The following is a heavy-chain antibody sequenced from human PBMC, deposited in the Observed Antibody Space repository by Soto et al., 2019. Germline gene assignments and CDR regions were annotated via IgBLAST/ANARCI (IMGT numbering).Heavy chain of an antibody. CDR2: IRSKAYGGTT. Sequence: GGSLRLSCTASGFTFGDYAMSWFRQAPGKGLEWVGFIRSKAYGGTTEYAASVKGRFTISRDDSKSIAYLQMNSLKTEDSAVYYCTRSKGGFDFWSGYPRFRGYFDYWGQGTLVTVSS. CDR1: GFTFGDYA. D-gene: IGHD3-3*01. V-gene: IGHV3-49*03. J-gene: IGHJ4*02. CDR3: TRSKGGFDFWSGYPRFRGYFDY.